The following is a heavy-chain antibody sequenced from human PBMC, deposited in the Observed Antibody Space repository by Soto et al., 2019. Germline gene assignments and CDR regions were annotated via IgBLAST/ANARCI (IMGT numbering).Heavy chain of an antibody. Sequence: ASETLSLTCAVSGDSISRGYHWAWIRQPPGKGLEWIGEIYHSGTTNHNPSLKSRLTMSVDKSKNQFSLKLNSVTAADTAVYYCARENVVVIAAQAFDIWGPGTMVTVSS. CDR1: GDSISRGYH. CDR2: IYHSGTT. J-gene: IGHJ3*02. CDR3: ARENVVVIAAQAFDI. D-gene: IGHD2-21*01. V-gene: IGHV4-38-2*02.